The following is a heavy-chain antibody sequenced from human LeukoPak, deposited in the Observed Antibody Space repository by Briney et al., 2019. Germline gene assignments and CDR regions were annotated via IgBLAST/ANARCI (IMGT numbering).Heavy chain of an antibody. J-gene: IGHJ4*02. V-gene: IGHV4-34*01. D-gene: IGHD3-16*02. CDR2: INHSGST. Sequence: SETLSLTCAVYGGSFSGYYWSWIRQPPGKGLGWIGEINHSGSTNYNPSLKSRVTISVDTSKNQFSLKLSSVTAADTAVYYCARGAGLRLGELSSPLDYWGQGTLVTVSS. CDR3: ARGAGLRLGELSSPLDY. CDR1: GGSFSGYY.